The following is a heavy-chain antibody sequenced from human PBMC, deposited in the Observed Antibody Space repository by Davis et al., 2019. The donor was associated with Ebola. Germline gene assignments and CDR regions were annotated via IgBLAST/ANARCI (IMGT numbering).Heavy chain of an antibody. V-gene: IGHV1-69*04. CDR3: ARGPWVITARRGLTLDF. D-gene: IGHD3-10*01. CDR2: IIPMHDVT. J-gene: IGHJ4*02. Sequence: SVKVSCKPSGGSLTTYDAINWVRQAPGRGLEWMGRIIPMHDVTNYSKKFQDRVTFSADTSTSTMYLTLTSLTSEDTAIYYCARGPWVITARRGLTLDFWGQGTLVTVSS. CDR1: GGSLTTYDA.